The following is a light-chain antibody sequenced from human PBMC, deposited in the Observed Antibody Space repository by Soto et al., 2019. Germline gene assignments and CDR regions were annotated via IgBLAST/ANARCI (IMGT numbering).Light chain of an antibody. J-gene: IGKJ2*01. CDR1: HSVSKY. CDR2: DAS. CDR3: QQRSTWPYT. Sequence: EIVLTQSPATLSLSPGERATLSCRASHSVSKYVAWYQQKPGQAPRLLIFDASTRATGIPARVSGSGSGTDFTLTISSLEPEDFAVYYCQQRSTWPYTFGQGTKVDIK. V-gene: IGKV3-11*01.